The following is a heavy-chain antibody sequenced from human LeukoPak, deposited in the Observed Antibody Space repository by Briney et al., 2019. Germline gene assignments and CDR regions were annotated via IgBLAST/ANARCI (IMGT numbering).Heavy chain of an antibody. CDR2: ISSSGST. D-gene: IGHD2-2*01. V-gene: IGHV4-61*02. J-gene: IGHJ5*02. CDR3: ARRPLRPVPAAKRGNWFDP. Sequence: PSQTLSLTCTVSGDSISSGDYYWSWIRQPAGKGLEWIGRISSSGSTNYNPSLKSRVTISVDTSKNQFSLKLSSVTAADTAVYYCARRPLRPVPAAKRGNWFDPWGQGTLVTVSS. CDR1: GDSISSGDYY.